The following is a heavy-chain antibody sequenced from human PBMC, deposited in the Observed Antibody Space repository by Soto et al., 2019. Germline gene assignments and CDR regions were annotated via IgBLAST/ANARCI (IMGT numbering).Heavy chain of an antibody. V-gene: IGHV3-21*01. CDR1: GFTFSSYS. CDR2: ITSSSSYI. J-gene: IGHJ4*02. CDR3: ARSQWPPNDY. Sequence: EVQLVESGGGLVKPGGSLRLSCAASGFTFSSYSMNWVRQAPGKGLEWVSTITSSSSYIYYADSVKGRFTISRDNAKNSLDLQMNSLRAEDTAVYYCARSQWPPNDYWGQGTLVTVSS. D-gene: IGHD6-19*01.